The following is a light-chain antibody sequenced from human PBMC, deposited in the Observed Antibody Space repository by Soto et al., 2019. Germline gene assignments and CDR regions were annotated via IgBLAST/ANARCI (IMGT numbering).Light chain of an antibody. CDR1: QSVSSNH. Sequence: EIVLTQSPGTLSLSPGERAALSCRASQSVSSNHLAWYQQRPGQAPRLLIYGASSRATGIPDRFSGSGSGTDFTLTISRLEPEDFAVYYCQQYVSSPLPFGGGTKVEIK. CDR2: GAS. J-gene: IGKJ4*01. CDR3: QQYVSSPLP. V-gene: IGKV3-20*01.